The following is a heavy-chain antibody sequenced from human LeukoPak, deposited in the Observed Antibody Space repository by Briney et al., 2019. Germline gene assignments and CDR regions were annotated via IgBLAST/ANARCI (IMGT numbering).Heavy chain of an antibody. CDR2: INWNGGST. V-gene: IGHV3-20*04. CDR3: AKDKDTPATAQPQRGYFES. CDR1: GFTFDDYG. D-gene: IGHD2-15*01. J-gene: IGHJ4*02. Sequence: PGGSLRLSCAASGFTFDDYGMSWVRQAPGKGLEWVSGINWNGGSTGYADSVKGRFTISRDNSKNTLDLQMNSLRIEDTAVYFCAKDKDTPATAQPQRGYFESWGQGTLVTVSS.